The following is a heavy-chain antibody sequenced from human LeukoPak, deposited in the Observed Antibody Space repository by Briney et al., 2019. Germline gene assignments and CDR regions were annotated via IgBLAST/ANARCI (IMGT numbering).Heavy chain of an antibody. Sequence: SETLSLTCTVSGGSISSYYWSWIRQPPGKGLEWIGYIYYSGSTNYNPSLKSRVTISVDTSKNQFSLKLSSVTAAGTAVYYCARADMVRGVIYFDYWGQGTLVTVSS. D-gene: IGHD3-10*01. J-gene: IGHJ4*02. CDR2: IYYSGST. CDR3: ARADMVRGVIYFDY. V-gene: IGHV4-59*01. CDR1: GGSISSYY.